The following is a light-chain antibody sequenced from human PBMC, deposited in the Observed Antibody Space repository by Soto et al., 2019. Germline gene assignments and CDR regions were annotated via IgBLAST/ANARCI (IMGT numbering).Light chain of an antibody. CDR1: QTISSW. J-gene: IGKJ4*01. Sequence: DIQMTQSPSTLSGSVGDRVTITSRASQTISSWLAWYQQKPGTAPELLIYAASSLQSGVPSRFSGSGSGTDFTLTISSLQPEDFATYYCHQSYSTPRVTFGGGTKVDIK. CDR2: AAS. CDR3: HQSYSTPRVT. V-gene: IGKV1-39*01.